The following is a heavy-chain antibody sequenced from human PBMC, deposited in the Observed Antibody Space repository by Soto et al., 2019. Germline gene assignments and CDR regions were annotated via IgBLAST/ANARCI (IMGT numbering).Heavy chain of an antibody. D-gene: IGHD6-6*01. CDR2: ISDSAGTT. V-gene: IGHV3-23*01. CDR1: GFTFSNYA. CDR3: AKVGVKQLVLSWFDP. J-gene: IGHJ5*02. Sequence: GGSLRLSCAASGFTFSNYAMNWVRQAPGKGLEWVSGISDSAGTTYYADSVKGRFSISRDNFRNTLYLEMNSLRAEDTALYYCAKVGVKQLVLSWFDPWGQGTQVTVSS.